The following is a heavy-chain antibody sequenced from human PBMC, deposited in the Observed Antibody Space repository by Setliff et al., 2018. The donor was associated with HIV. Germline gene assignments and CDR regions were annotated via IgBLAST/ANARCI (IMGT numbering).Heavy chain of an antibody. CDR1: GGSISRGYYY. D-gene: IGHD6-19*01. CDR2: IYYTGGT. CDR3: ARDPGTGSSHDVPWFDP. J-gene: IGHJ5*02. Sequence: PSETLSLTCTVSGGSISRGYYYWTWIRQHPGKGLEWIGHIYYTGGTYYNPSLESRVTISADTSKNQFSLRLSSVTAADTAVYYCARDPGTGSSHDVPWFDPWGQGTLVTVSS. V-gene: IGHV4-31*03.